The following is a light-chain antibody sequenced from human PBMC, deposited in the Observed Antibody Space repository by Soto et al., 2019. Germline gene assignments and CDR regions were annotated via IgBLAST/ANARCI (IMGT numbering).Light chain of an antibody. J-gene: IGKJ2*02. CDR1: QTINKY. CDR2: AAT. CDR3: QQTYNVPRT. Sequence: QMTQSPSSLSASGGDRVPITCRASQTINKYLNWYQQKPGDAPKILIYAATTLQKGVPSRFSGSGSGTDFTLSINSLEPEDFATYYCQQTYNVPRTLGQGTK. V-gene: IGKV1-39*01.